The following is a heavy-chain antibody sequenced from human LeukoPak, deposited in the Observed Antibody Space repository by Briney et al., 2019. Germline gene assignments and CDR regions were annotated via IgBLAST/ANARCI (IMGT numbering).Heavy chain of an antibody. J-gene: IGHJ4*02. Sequence: SETLSLTCTVSGGSISRTSYYWGWIRQPPGEGLEWIGSIFYSGNTYYNPSLESRLTISADTSKNQFSLNLNSVTAADTAVYFCARGDSSTWFPSGLHIDHWGQGILVSVSS. D-gene: IGHD6-13*01. CDR1: GGSISRTSYY. CDR3: ARGDSSTWFPSGLHIDH. V-gene: IGHV4-39*07. CDR2: IFYSGNT.